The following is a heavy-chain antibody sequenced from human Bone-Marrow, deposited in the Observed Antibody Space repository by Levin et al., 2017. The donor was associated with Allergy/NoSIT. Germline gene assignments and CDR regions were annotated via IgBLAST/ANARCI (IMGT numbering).Heavy chain of an antibody. CDR3: ARSRGDYNYFDS. CDR2: IYHSGDT. D-gene: IGHD4-17*01. CDR1: GGSISSGDFY. V-gene: IGHV4-30-4*01. J-gene: IGHJ4*02. Sequence: SETLSLTCTVSGGSISSGDFYWGWVRQQPPGKGLEWIGYIYHSGDTYYSPSLESRVSISIDTSKNQFSLKLNSVTAADSAVYFCARSRGDYNYFDSWGPGTLVTVSS.